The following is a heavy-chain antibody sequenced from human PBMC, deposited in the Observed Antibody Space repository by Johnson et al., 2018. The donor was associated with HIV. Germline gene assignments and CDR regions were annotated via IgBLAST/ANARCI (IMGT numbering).Heavy chain of an antibody. J-gene: IGHJ3*02. Sequence: QVQLVESGGGVVQPGRSLRLSCAASGFAFSSYAMHRVRQAPGKGLEWVAVISYDGSNKYYADSVKGRFTISRENAKNSLYLQMNSLRAGDTAVYYCARMMYSRGAFDIWGQGTMVTVSS. CDR3: ARMMYSRGAFDI. CDR2: ISYDGSNK. CDR1: GFAFSSYA. V-gene: IGHV3-30*14. D-gene: IGHD6-13*01.